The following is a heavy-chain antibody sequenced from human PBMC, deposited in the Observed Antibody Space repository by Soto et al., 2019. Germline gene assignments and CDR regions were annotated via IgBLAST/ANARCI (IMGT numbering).Heavy chain of an antibody. Sequence: QVQLVESGGGVVQPGRSLRLSCEASGCTFSSYGMHWVRQAPGKGLEWVAVIWYDGSNKYYADSVKGRFTISRDNSKNTLYLQMNSLRAEDTAVYYCARDGNYYGDYGRVDYYYGMDVWGQGTTVTVSS. CDR1: GCTFSSYG. CDR3: ARDGNYYGDYGRVDYYYGMDV. CDR2: IWYDGSNK. D-gene: IGHD4-17*01. V-gene: IGHV3-33*01. J-gene: IGHJ6*02.